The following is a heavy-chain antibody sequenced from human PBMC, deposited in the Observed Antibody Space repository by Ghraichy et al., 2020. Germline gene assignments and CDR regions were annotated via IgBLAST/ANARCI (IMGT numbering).Heavy chain of an antibody. D-gene: IGHD1-26*01. J-gene: IGHJ4*02. CDR1: GDSVSSNSAA. CDR2: TYYRSKWYN. Sequence: SETLSLTCAISGDSVSSNSAAWNWIRQSPSRGLEWLGRTYYRSKWYNDYAVSVKSRITINPDTSKNQFSLQLNSVTPEDTAVYYCARSNSGSYSTSAPIDYWGQGTLVTVSS. CDR3: ARSNSGSYSTSAPIDY. V-gene: IGHV6-1*01.